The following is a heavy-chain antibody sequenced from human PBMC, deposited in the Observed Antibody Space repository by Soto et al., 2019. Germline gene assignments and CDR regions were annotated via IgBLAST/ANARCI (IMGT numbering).Heavy chain of an antibody. V-gene: IGHV4-31*03. Sequence: QVQLQESGPGLVKPSQTLSLTCTVSGGSISSGGYYWSWIRQHQGKGLEWIGYIYYSGSTYYNPSLKSRVTISVDTSKNQFSLKLSSVTAADTAVYYCARVRRCSGGSCYSGYNWFDPWGQGTLVTVSS. CDR3: ARVRRCSGGSCYSGYNWFDP. CDR1: GGSISSGGYY. CDR2: IYYSGST. J-gene: IGHJ5*02. D-gene: IGHD2-15*01.